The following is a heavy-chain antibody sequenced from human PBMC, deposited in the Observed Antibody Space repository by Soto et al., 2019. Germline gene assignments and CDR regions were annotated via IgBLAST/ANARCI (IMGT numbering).Heavy chain of an antibody. CDR1: GYTFTSYG. V-gene: IGHV1-18*01. CDR2: ISAYNGNT. D-gene: IGHD6-13*01. CDR3: ASSSSSWYADAFDI. J-gene: IGHJ3*02. Sequence: ASVKVSCKASGYTFTSYGISWVRQAPGQGLEWMGWISAYNGNTNYAQKLQGRVTMTTDTSTSTAYMELRSLRSDDTAVYYCASSSSSWYADAFDIWGQGTMVTGSS.